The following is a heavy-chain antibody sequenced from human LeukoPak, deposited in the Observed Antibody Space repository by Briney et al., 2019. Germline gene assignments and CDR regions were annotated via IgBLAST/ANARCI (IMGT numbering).Heavy chain of an antibody. CDR3: ARDARWLQPKCYFDY. D-gene: IGHD5-24*01. V-gene: IGHV3-21*01. CDR1: GFTFSSYS. CDR2: ISSSSSYI. J-gene: IGHJ4*02. Sequence: GGSMRLSCAASGFTFSSYSRNWVRQARGKGVEWVSSISSSSSYIYYADSVKGRFTISRDNAKNSLYLQMNSLRAEDTAVYYCARDARWLQPKCYFDYWGQGTLVTVSS.